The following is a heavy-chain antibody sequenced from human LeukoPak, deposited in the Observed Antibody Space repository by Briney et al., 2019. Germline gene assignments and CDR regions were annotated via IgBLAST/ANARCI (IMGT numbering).Heavy chain of an antibody. Sequence: SETLSLTCTVSGVSISSSNSYWGWIRQPPGKGLEWIGSIYYSGNTYYNASLKSQVSISIDTSKNQFSLKLSSVTAADTAVYYCARHGSRYFDWLLLNWFDPWGQGTLVTVSS. D-gene: IGHD3-9*01. CDR3: ARHGSRYFDWLLLNWFDP. CDR2: IYYSGNT. CDR1: GVSISSSNSY. J-gene: IGHJ5*02. V-gene: IGHV4-39*01.